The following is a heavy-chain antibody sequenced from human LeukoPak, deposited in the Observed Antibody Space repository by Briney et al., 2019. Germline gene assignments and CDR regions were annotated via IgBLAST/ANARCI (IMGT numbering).Heavy chain of an antibody. J-gene: IGHJ3*02. CDR2: IYYSGST. CDR3: ATVGFSVGGFDAFDI. CDR1: GGSISGYY. D-gene: IGHD3-16*01. V-gene: IGHV4-59*01. Sequence: SETLSLXCTVSGGSISGYYWSWIRQPPGKGLEWIGYIYYSGSTNYNPSLKSRVTISVDTSKNQFSLKLSSVTAADTAVYYCATVGFSVGGFDAFDIWGQGTMVTVSS.